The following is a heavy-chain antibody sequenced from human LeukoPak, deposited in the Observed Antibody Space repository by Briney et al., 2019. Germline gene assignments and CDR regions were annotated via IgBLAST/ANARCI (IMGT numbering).Heavy chain of an antibody. J-gene: IGHJ4*02. CDR3: AVWGYYYDSSGYYYSY. CDR2: ISSSSSYI. D-gene: IGHD3-22*01. V-gene: IGHV3-21*04. Sequence: PGGSLRLSCAASGFTFSSYSMNWVRQAPGKGLEWVSSISSSSSYIYYADSVKGRFTISRDNAKNSLYLQMNSLRAEDTALYYCAVWGYYYDSSGYYYSYWGQGTLVTVSS. CDR1: GFTFSSYS.